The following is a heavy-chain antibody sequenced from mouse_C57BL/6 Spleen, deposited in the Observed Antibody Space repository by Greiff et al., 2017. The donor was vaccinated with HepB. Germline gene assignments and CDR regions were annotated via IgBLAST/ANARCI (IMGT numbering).Heavy chain of an antibody. D-gene: IGHD4-1*01. Sequence: DVQLVESGGGLVQPGGSLSLSCAASGFTFTDYYMSWVRQPPGKALEWLGFIRNKANGYKTEYSASVKGRFTISRDNSQSILYLQMNALRAEDSATYYCASYEAGLDYWGQGTTLTVSS. CDR3: ASYEAGLDY. CDR1: GFTFTDYY. V-gene: IGHV7-3*01. J-gene: IGHJ2*01. CDR2: IRNKANGYKT.